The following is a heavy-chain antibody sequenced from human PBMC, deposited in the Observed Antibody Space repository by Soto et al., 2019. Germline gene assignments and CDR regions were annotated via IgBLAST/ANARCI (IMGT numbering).Heavy chain of an antibody. J-gene: IGHJ4*02. Sequence: EVQLVESGGGLVQPGVSLKLSCAASGFTLSGSAVHWVRQASGKGLEWVGRIRSKTHNYATDYIASVKGRFTMSRDDSNNTAYLQMNRLKTDDTAVYYCTRSGGSYSFGYWGQGTLVTVSS. D-gene: IGHD1-26*01. CDR3: TRSGGSYSFGY. CDR1: GFTLSGSA. CDR2: IRSKTHNYAT. V-gene: IGHV3-73*02.